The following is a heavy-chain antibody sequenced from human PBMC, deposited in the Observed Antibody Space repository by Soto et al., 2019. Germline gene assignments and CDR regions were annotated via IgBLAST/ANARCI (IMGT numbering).Heavy chain of an antibody. CDR1: GYTLTTYV. CDR3: AKVGQYYYGMDV. Sequence: PSVKVSCKASGYTLTTYVMHWVRQAPGQRLEWMGWINAGNDNTKYSEKFQGRVTITRDTSASTVYMELSSLSSEDTAVYYCAKVGQYYYGMDVWGQGTTVTVSS. CDR2: INAGNDNT. D-gene: IGHD3-3*01. J-gene: IGHJ6*02. V-gene: IGHV1-3*01.